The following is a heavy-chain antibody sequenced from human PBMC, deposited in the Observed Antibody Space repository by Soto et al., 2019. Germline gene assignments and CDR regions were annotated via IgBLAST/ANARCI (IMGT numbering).Heavy chain of an antibody. V-gene: IGHV4-34*01. J-gene: IGHJ6*02. D-gene: IGHD3-10*01. CDR3: ARVGSGSYYNYYYYGMDV. Sequence: PSETLSLTCAVYGGSFSGYYWSWIRQPPGKGLEWIGEINHSGSTNYNPSLKSRVTISVDTSKNQFSLKLSPVTAADTAVYYCARVGSGSYYNYYYYGMDVWGQGTTVTVSS. CDR1: GGSFSGYY. CDR2: INHSGST.